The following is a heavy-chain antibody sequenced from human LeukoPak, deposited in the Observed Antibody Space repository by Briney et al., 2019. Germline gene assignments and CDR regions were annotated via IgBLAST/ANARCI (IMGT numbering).Heavy chain of an antibody. CDR3: ARVAPYYDSSGSDP. D-gene: IGHD3-22*01. V-gene: IGHV4-59*01. Sequence: SETLSLTCTVSGGSISSYYLSWIRQPPGKGLEWIGYIYNSGSTNFNPSLKSRVTISVDTSKNQLSLKLSSVTAADTAVYYCARVAPYYDSSGSDPWGQGTLVTVSS. CDR2: IYNSGST. CDR1: GGSISSYY. J-gene: IGHJ5*02.